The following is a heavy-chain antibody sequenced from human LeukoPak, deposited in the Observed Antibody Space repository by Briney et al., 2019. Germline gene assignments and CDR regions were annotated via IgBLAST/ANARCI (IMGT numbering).Heavy chain of an antibody. D-gene: IGHD3-3*01. CDR3: ARENYDFWSGYSKDYYYGMDV. Sequence: SETLSLTCTVSGGSISSYYWSWIRQPAGKGLEWIGRIYTSGSTNYNPSLKSRVTMSVDTSKNQFSLKLSSVTAAGTAVYYCARENYDFWSGYSKDYYYGMDVWGQGTTVTVSS. CDR2: IYTSGST. CDR1: GGSISSYY. V-gene: IGHV4-4*07. J-gene: IGHJ6*02.